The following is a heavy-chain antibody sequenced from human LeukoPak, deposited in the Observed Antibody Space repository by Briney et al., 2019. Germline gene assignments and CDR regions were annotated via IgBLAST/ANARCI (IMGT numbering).Heavy chain of an antibody. J-gene: IGHJ3*01. V-gene: IGHV4-59*01. D-gene: IGHD2-2*01. CDR2: IYYSGST. Sequence: PSETPSLTCTVSGGSISSYYWSWIRQPPGKGLEWIGYIYYSGSTNYNPSLKSRVTISVDTSKNQFSLKLSSVTAADTAVYYCARVPGCDAFDFWGQGTMVTVSS. CDR1: GGSISSYY. CDR3: ARVPGCDAFDF.